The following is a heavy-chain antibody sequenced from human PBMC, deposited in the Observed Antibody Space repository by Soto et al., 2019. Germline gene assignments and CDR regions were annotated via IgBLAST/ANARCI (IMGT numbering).Heavy chain of an antibody. CDR2: FDPEDGET. V-gene: IGHV1-24*01. D-gene: IGHD3-16*02. CDR1: GYTLTELS. Sequence: QVQLVQSGAEVKKPGASVKVSCKVSGYTLTELSMHWVRQAPGKGLEWMGGFDPEDGETIYAQKFQGRVTMTEDTSTDTAYMELSSLRSEDTAVYYCATVPPGHSIGGVIVKNWFDPWGQGTLVTVSS. CDR3: ATVPPGHSIGGVIVKNWFDP. J-gene: IGHJ5*02.